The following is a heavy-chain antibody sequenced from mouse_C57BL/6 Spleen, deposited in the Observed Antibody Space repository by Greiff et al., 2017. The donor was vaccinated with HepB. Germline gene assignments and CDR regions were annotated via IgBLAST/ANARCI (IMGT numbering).Heavy chain of an antibody. V-gene: IGHV1-64*01. J-gene: IGHJ4*01. Sequence: QVQLQQPGAELVKPGASVKLSCKASGYTFTSYWMHWVKQRPGQGLEWIGMIHPNSGSTNYNEKFKSKATLTVDKSSSTAYMQLSSLTSEDSAVYYGARSAGLGRYAMDYWGQGTSVTVSS. CDR3: ARSAGLGRYAMDY. CDR1: GYTFTSYW. CDR2: IHPNSGST. D-gene: IGHD4-1*01.